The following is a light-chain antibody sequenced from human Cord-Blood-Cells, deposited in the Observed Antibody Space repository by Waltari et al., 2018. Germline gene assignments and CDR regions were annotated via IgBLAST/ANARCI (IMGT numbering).Light chain of an antibody. Sequence: DIQMTQSPSSLSASVGDRVTITCRASQSISSYLNWYQQKPGKAPKLLIYAASSLQSGVPSRFSGSGSGTDFTLTISSLQPEDFATYYCLQHNRYPPSFGQGTKLEIK. CDR2: AAS. CDR3: LQHNRYPPS. J-gene: IGKJ2*03. V-gene: IGKV1-39*01. CDR1: QSISSY.